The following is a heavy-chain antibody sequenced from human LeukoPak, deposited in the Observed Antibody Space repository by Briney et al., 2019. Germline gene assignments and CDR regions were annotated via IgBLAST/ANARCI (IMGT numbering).Heavy chain of an antibody. J-gene: IGHJ4*02. CDR2: IYPGDSDT. Sequence: GESLKISCKGSGYSFTSYWVGWVRQMPGKGLEWKGIIYPGDSDTRYSPSFQGQVTISADKSISTAYLQWSSLKASDTAMYYCARPPSGYSYGMGYWGQGTLVTVSS. D-gene: IGHD5-18*01. CDR1: GYSFTSYW. V-gene: IGHV5-51*01. CDR3: ARPPSGYSYGMGY.